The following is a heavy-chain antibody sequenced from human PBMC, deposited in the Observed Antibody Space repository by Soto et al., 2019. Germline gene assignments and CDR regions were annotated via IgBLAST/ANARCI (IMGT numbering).Heavy chain of an antibody. Sequence: GGSLRLSCAASGFTFSSYAMSWVRQAPGKGLEWVSAISGSGGSTYYADSVKGRFTISRDNSKNTLYLQMNSLRAEDTAVYYCAKDRGASIKWFGEFPYFDYWGQGTLVTVSS. D-gene: IGHD3-10*01. CDR3: AKDRGASIKWFGEFPYFDY. CDR1: GFTFSSYA. CDR2: ISGSGGST. V-gene: IGHV3-23*01. J-gene: IGHJ4*02.